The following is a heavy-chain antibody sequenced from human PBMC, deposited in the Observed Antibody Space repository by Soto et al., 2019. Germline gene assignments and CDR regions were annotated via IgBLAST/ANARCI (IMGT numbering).Heavy chain of an antibody. CDR2: ISGSGGST. CDR3: AKDLLNASYPYYFDY. J-gene: IGHJ4*02. CDR1: GFTFSSYA. Sequence: GGSLRLSCAASGFTFSSYAMSWVRQAPGKGLEWVSAISGSGGSTYYADSVKGRFTISRDNSKNTLYLQMNSLRAEDTAVYYCAKDLLNASYPYYFDYWGQGTLVTVSS. V-gene: IGHV3-23*01. D-gene: IGHD3-10*01.